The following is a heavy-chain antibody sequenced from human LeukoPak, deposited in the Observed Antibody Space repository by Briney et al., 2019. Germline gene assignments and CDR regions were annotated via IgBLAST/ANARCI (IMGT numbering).Heavy chain of an antibody. Sequence: SETLSLTCAVYGGSFSGYYWSWIRQPPGKGLEWIGEINHSGSTNYNPSLKSRVTISVDTSKTQFSLKLSSVTAADTAVYYCYCGASGGGYFDYWGQGTLVTVSS. CDR1: GGSFSGYY. J-gene: IGHJ4*02. CDR2: INHSGST. D-gene: IGHD2-21*01. V-gene: IGHV4-34*01. CDR3: YCGASGGGYFDY.